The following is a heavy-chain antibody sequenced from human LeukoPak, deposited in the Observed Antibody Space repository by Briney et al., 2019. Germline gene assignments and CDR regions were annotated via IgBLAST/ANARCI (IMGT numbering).Heavy chain of an antibody. J-gene: IGHJ6*02. D-gene: IGHD3-3*01. CDR3: ARGQSYDFWSGYYDLYYYYGMDV. CDR2: IYYSGST. Sequence: SETLSLTCTVSGGSISSSSYYWGWIRQPPGKGPEWIGSIYYSGSTYYNPSLKSRVTISVDTSKNQFSLKLSSVTAADTAVYYCARGQSYDFWSGYYDLYYYYGMDVWGQGTTVTVSS. CDR1: GGSISSSSYY. V-gene: IGHV4-39*01.